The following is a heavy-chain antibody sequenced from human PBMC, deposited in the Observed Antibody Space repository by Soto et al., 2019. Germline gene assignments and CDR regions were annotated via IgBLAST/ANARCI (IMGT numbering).Heavy chain of an antibody. Sequence: EVQLVESGGGVVQPGGSLRLSCGASGFTFSDYWMTWVRQAPGKGLEWVANMNQAGSEKNYVDSVKGRFIISRDNAQNALFPQVDSLRTEDTAVYYCACQLSGSYYLASWGRGTLVTVSS. V-gene: IGHV3-7*05. CDR2: MNQAGSEK. D-gene: IGHD1-26*01. CDR3: ACQLSGSYYLAS. CDR1: GFTFSDYW. J-gene: IGHJ4*02.